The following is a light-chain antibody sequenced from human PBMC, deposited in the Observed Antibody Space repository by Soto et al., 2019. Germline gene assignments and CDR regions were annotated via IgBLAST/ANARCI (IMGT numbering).Light chain of an antibody. J-gene: IGKJ2*01. CDR3: QQYNDWPPYT. Sequence: TQSPSFLSASVGDRVTITCRASQGISSKLAWYQQKPGQPPRLLIFDASARASGVPARFSGSGSGTEFILTISGLQSEDFAVYYCQQYNDWPPYTFGQGTKLEMK. CDR1: QGISSK. CDR2: DAS. V-gene: IGKV3-15*01.